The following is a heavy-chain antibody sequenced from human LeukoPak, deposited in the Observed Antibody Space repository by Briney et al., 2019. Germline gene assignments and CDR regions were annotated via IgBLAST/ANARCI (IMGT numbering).Heavy chain of an antibody. V-gene: IGHV4-34*01. Sequence: SETLSLTCAVYGGSFSGYYWSWIRQPPGKGLEWIGEINHSGSTNYNPSLKSRVTISVDTSKNQFSLKLNSVTATDTAVYCARQGRSNLFWNYWGQGTLVTVSS. CDR1: GGSFSGYY. CDR2: INHSGST. CDR3: ARQGRSNLFWNY. D-gene: IGHD3-3*01. J-gene: IGHJ4*02.